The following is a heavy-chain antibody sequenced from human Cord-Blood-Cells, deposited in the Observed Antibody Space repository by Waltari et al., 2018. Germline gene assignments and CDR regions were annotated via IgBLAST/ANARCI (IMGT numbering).Heavy chain of an antibody. D-gene: IGHD6-13*01. CDR1: GGSFSSSSYY. J-gene: IGHJ2*01. V-gene: IGHV4-39*01. CDR3: ARRIAAAAWYFDL. CDR2: IYYSGST. Sequence: QLQLQESGPGLVKPSETLSPTCTASGGSFSSSSYYWGWIRQPPGKGLDWIGSIYYSGSTYYNPSLKSRVTISVDTSKNQFSLKLSSVTAADTAVYYCARRIAAAAWYFDLWGRGTLVTVSS.